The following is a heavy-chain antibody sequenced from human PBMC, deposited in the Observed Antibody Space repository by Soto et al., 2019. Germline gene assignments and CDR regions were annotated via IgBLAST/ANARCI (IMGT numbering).Heavy chain of an antibody. D-gene: IGHD2-15*01. V-gene: IGHV1-3*01. CDR2: INACNGNT. CDR1: GYTFSNYA. J-gene: IGHJ6*02. Sequence: ASVKVSCKASGYTFSNYAIRWVRQAPGQRLEWMGWINACNGNTNYSQNFQGRVTITRDTSTSIAYMEQNSLRSEDTAVYYCARAPGVVVDSVYYYGMAVGGRGTRVT. CDR3: ARAPGVVVDSVYYYGMAV.